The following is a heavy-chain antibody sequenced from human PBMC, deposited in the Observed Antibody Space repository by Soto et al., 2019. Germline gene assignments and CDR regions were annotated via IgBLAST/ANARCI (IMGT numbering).Heavy chain of an antibody. D-gene: IGHD3-10*01. Sequence: SVKVSCKASGGTFSSYAISWVRQAPGQGLEWMGGIIPIFGTANYAQKFQGRVTITADESTSTAYMELSSLRSEDTAVYYCARVRYYGSGSHYYYYGMDVWGQGTTVTVSS. CDR3: ARVRYYGSGSHYYYYGMDV. V-gene: IGHV1-69*13. CDR1: GGTFSSYA. CDR2: IIPIFGTA. J-gene: IGHJ6*02.